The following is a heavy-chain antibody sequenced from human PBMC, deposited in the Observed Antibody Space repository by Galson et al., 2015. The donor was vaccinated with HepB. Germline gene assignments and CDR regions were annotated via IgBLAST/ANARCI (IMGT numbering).Heavy chain of an antibody. CDR1: GYDFSNFW. Sequence: KVSCKASGYDFSNFWIGWVRQMPGKGLEWVGIIYPGASDTRYSPALQGQVTFSVDRSLNTAYLEWSSLKSSDTAMFYCARGSDCSGGACYSSHFDYWGQGTLATVSS. J-gene: IGHJ4*02. CDR2: IYPGASDT. V-gene: IGHV5-51*01. CDR3: ARGSDCSGGACYSSHFDY. D-gene: IGHD2-15*01.